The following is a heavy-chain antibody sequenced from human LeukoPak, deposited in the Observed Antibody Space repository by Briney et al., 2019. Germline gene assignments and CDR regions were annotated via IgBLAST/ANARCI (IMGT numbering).Heavy chain of an antibody. CDR2: ISGSGDSA. J-gene: IGHJ4*02. D-gene: IGHD6-19*01. CDR3: ARRSGIAVAGAFDY. V-gene: IGHV3-23*01. Sequence: GGSLRLSCAASGFTFSSYAMRWVRQAPGKGLEWVSGISGSGDSAYYADSVKGRFTISRDNSKNTLYLQMNNLRAEDTAVYYCARRSGIAVAGAFDYWGQGTLVTVSS. CDR1: GFTFSSYA.